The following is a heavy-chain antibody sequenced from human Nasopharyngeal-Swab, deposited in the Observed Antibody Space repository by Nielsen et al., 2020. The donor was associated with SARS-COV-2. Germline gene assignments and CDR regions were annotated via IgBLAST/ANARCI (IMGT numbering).Heavy chain of an antibody. CDR2: IKSTNDGGTT. D-gene: IGHD6-13*01. J-gene: IGHJ4*02. Sequence: GESLKIYCEASGFTFSNAWMSWVRQDPGKRLEWVDRIKSTNDGGTTDYAAPVKGRFTISRDDSKHTLYLQMNSLRAEDTAVYYCARGRLAAPNFDYWGQGTLFTVSS. V-gene: IGHV3-15*01. CDR1: GFTFSNAW. CDR3: ARGRLAAPNFDY.